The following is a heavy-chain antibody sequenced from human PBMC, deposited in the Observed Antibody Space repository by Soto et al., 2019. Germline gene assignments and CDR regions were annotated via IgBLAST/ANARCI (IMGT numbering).Heavy chain of an antibody. Sequence: PSETLSLTCTVSGGAISSYYWSWIRQPPGKGLEWVSYISSSSSTIYYADSVKGRFTISRDNAKNSLYLQMNSLRAEDTAVYYCAREIYDSSGYYAPFDYWGQGTLVTVSS. CDR2: ISSSSSTI. J-gene: IGHJ4*02. D-gene: IGHD3-22*01. CDR3: AREIYDSSGYYAPFDY. CDR1: GGAISSYY. V-gene: IGHV3-48*01.